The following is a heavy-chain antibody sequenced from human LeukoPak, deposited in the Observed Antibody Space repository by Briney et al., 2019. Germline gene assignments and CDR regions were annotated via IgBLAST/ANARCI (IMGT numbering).Heavy chain of an antibody. J-gene: IGHJ4*02. CDR3: ARDSSVAGAFDY. CDR1: GGSISSGDYY. D-gene: IGHD6-19*01. Sequence: SQTLSLTCTVSGGSISSGDYYWSWIRQHPGKGLEWIGYIYYSGSTYYNPSLKSRVTISVDTSKNQFSLKLSSVTAADTAVYYCARDSSVAGAFDYWGQGTLVTVSS. CDR2: IYYSGST. V-gene: IGHV4-31*03.